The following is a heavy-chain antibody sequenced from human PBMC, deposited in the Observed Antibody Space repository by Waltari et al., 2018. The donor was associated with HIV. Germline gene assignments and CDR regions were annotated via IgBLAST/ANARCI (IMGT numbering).Heavy chain of an antibody. J-gene: IGHJ2*01. Sequence: VYLVASGGGLVKPGGSLKLSCEGSGFGFRDYTMNWVRQAPGKGLEWVSSVSQKGDHVYYTDAMKGRLSITRDNSKNLMFLEMTRLRPEDSATYFCTTLADTTMGRDWYFDLWGRGVWVIVST. CDR3: TTLADTTMGRDWYFDL. V-gene: IGHV3-21*04. CDR1: GFGFRDYT. D-gene: IGHD3-10*01. CDR2: VSQKGDHV.